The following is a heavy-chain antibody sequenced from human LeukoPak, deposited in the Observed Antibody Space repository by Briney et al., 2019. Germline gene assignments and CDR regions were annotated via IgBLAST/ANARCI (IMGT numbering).Heavy chain of an antibody. CDR1: GFTFSSYA. J-gene: IGHJ6*02. Sequence: GGSLRLSCAASGFTFSSYAMSWVRQAPGKGLEWVSAISGSGGSTYYADSVKGRFIISRDNSKNTLYLQMNSLRAEDTAVYYCAKDWSSYGDYGYDYYYYGMDVWGQGTTVTVSS. CDR3: AKDWSSYGDYGYDYYYYGMDV. CDR2: ISGSGGST. D-gene: IGHD4-17*01. V-gene: IGHV3-23*01.